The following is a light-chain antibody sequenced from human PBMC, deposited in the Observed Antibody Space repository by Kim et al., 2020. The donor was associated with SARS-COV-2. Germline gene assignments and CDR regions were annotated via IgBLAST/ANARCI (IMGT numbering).Light chain of an antibody. J-gene: IGKJ1*01. CDR2: GAS. V-gene: IGKV3-15*01. CDR1: QDISNP. CDR3: QQYHNWPPWT. Sequence: CPGERAPLSCRATQDISNPQAWYQQKTDQAPSLLIFGASTRAAGVPGRFTGSGSGTEFNLTISSLQSEDVSVYYCQQYHNWPPWTFGQGTKVDIK.